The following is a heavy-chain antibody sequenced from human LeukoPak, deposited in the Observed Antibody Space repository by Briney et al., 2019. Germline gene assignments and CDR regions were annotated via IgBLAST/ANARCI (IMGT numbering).Heavy chain of an antibody. CDR1: GGSISSYY. D-gene: IGHD6-19*01. J-gene: IGHJ4*02. V-gene: IGHV4-59*01. Sequence: PSETLSLTCTVSGGSISSYYWGWIRQPPGKGLEWIGYIHYSGSTNYNPSLKSRVTISVDTSKNQFSLKLSSVTAADTAVYYCARDRGSGWYGYWGQGTLVTVSS. CDR2: IHYSGST. CDR3: ARDRGSGWYGY.